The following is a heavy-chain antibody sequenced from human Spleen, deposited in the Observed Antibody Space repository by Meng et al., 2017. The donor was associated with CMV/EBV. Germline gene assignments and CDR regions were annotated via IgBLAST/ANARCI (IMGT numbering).Heavy chain of an antibody. Sequence: SQTLSLTCGVYSGSLSGYYWSWIRQPPGKGLEWIGEINHSGSSDYNPSLKNRVTISVDTSKNQFSLKLSSVTAADTAVYYCASLGQLTYFDFWGQGTLVTVSS. CDR3: ASLGQLTYFDF. D-gene: IGHD2-2*01. V-gene: IGHV4-34*01. CDR1: SGSLSGYY. J-gene: IGHJ4*02. CDR2: INHSGSS.